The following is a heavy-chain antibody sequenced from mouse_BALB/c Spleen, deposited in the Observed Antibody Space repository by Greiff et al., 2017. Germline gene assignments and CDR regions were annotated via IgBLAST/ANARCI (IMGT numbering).Heavy chain of an antibody. CDR3: ARGGYGNYGYYFDY. V-gene: IGHV1-63*02. D-gene: IGHD2-1*01. J-gene: IGHJ2*01. CDR2: IYPGGGYT. Sequence: QVQLQQSGAELVRPGTSVKISCKASGYTFTNYWLGWVKQRPGHGLEWIGDIYPGGGYTNYNEKFKGKATLTADTSSSTAYMQLSSLTSEDSAVYFCARGGYGNYGYYFDYWGQGTTLTVSS. CDR1: GYTFTNYW.